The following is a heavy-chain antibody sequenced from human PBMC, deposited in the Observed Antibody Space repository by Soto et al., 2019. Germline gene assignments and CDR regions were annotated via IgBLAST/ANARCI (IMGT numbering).Heavy chain of an antibody. CDR1: GGSISSSSYY. V-gene: IGHV4-39*01. CDR3: VRVGVEWLLYYFDY. D-gene: IGHD3-3*01. Sequence: SETLSLTCTVSGGSISSSSYYWGWIRQPPGKGLEWIGSIYYSGSTHYNPSLKSRVTISVDTSKNQFYLKLSSVTAADTAVYYCVRVGVEWLLYYFDYWGQGTLVTVSS. J-gene: IGHJ4*02. CDR2: IYYSGST.